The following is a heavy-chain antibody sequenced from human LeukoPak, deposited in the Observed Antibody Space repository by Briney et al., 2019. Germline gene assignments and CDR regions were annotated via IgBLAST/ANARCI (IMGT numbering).Heavy chain of an antibody. V-gene: IGHV4-38-2*02. CDR1: GYSISSTYY. CDR2: VFHSGNT. D-gene: IGHD7-27*01. CDR3: ARGFRGDNFDL. Sequence: PSETLSLTCTVSGYSISSTYYWGWIRQPPGKGLEWVGSVFHSGNTYYNPSLKSRLTISADTSKNQFSLKLSSVTAADTAVYYCARGFRGDNFDLWGQGTLVTVSS. J-gene: IGHJ4*02.